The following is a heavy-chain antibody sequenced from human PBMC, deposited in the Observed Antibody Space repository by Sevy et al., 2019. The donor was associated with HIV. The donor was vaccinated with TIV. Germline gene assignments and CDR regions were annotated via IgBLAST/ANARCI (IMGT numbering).Heavy chain of an antibody. V-gene: IGHV1-58*01. CDR2: IVVGREVT. J-gene: IGHJ3*02. Sequence: ASVKVSCKASGFPFSNSAVQWVRRTRGQGLEWIGWIVVGREVTDYVQKFQKTVTITRDLSTGTVYMEQTSLRSEDSAVYYCAAEDMTRFGGPVRVFGIWGQGTMVTVSS. CDR1: GFPFSNSA. D-gene: IGHD3-16*01. CDR3: AAEDMTRFGGPVRVFGI.